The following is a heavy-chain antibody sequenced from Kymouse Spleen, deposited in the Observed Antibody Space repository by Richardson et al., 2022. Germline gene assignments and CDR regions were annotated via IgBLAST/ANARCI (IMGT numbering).Heavy chain of an antibody. CDR3: AKDLGIVVVPAAMDWFDP. CDR2: ISYDGSNK. J-gene: IGHJ5*02. CDR1: GFTFSSYG. V-gene: IGHV3-30*18. D-gene: IGHD2-2*02. Sequence: QVQLVESGGGVVQPGRSLRLSCAASGFTFSSYGMHWVRQAPGKGLEWVAVISYDGSNKYYADSVKGRFTISRDNSKNTLYLQMNSLRAEDTAVYYCAKDLGIVVVPAAMDWFDPWGQGTLVTVSS.